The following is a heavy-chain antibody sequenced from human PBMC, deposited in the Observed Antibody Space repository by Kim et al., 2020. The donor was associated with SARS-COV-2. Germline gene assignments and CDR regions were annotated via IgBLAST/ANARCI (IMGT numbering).Heavy chain of an antibody. CDR1: GGSFSGYY. Sequence: SETLSLTCSVYGGSFSGYYWSWIRQPPGKGLEWIGEINYSGSTNYNPSLKSRVTISGDTSKNQFSLKLSSVTAADTAVYYCARGKTRYFDLWGRGTLVTVSS. J-gene: IGHJ2*01. CDR2: INYSGST. V-gene: IGHV4-34*01. CDR3: ARGKTRYFDL.